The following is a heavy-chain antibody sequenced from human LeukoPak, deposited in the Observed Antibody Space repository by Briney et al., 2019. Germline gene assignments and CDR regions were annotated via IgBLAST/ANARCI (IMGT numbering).Heavy chain of an antibody. CDR3: AREVSYYYGSGSYYRTFDY. CDR2: IWYDGSNK. Sequence: GGSLRLSCAASGFTFSSYGMHWVRQAPGKGLEWVAVIWYDGSNKYYADSVKGRFTISRDNSKNTLYLQMNSLRAEDTAVYYCAREVSYYYGSGSYYRTFDYWGQGTLVTVSS. V-gene: IGHV3-33*08. J-gene: IGHJ4*02. D-gene: IGHD3-10*01. CDR1: GFTFSSYG.